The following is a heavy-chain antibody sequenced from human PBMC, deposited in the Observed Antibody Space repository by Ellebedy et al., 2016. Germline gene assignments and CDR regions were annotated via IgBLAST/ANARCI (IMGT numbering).Heavy chain of an antibody. CDR2: IWYDGSNK. Sequence: GESLKISXAASGFTFSSYGMHWVRQAPGKGLEWVAVIWYDGSNKYYADSVKGRFTISRDNSKNTLYLQMNSLRAEDTAVYYCAKSESGRSWSVVPAAWGQGTLVTVSS. D-gene: IGHD2-2*01. V-gene: IGHV3-33*06. CDR3: AKSESGRSWSVVPAA. CDR1: GFTFSSYG. J-gene: IGHJ5*02.